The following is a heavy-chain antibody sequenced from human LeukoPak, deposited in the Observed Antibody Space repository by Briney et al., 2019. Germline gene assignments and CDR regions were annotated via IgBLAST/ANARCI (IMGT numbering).Heavy chain of an antibody. J-gene: IGHJ4*02. CDR1: GVSISSSN. V-gene: IGHV3-21*01. CDR2: ISSSSSYI. Sequence: ETLSLTCTVSGVSISSSNSYWGWIRQPPGKGLEWVSSISSSSSYIYYADSVKGRFTISRDNAKNSLYLQMNSLRAEDTAVYYCARDQGRQDYWGQGTLVTVSS. CDR3: ARDQGRQDY.